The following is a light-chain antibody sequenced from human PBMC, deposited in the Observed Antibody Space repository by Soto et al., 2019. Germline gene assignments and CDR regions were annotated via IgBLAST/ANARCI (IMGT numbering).Light chain of an antibody. CDR2: KAS. V-gene: IGKV1-5*03. CDR1: QSISDW. J-gene: IGKJ1*01. Sequence: DIQMTQSPSILSASVGDRVTITCRASQSISDWLAWYQQLPGKAPKLLIYKASTLQSGVPSRFSGSGSGTEFTLAISSLQPDDFATYYCQQYNSYPWTFGQGTKV. CDR3: QQYNSYPWT.